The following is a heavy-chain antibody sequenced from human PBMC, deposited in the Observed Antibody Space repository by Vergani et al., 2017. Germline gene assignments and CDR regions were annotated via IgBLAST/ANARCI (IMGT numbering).Heavy chain of an antibody. CDR3: ARSQGEYWYFDL. J-gene: IGHJ2*01. CDR2: IHNRGQT. Sequence: QVRLEESGPGLVKPSETLSLTCSVSGYSIGSGFYWAWIRQSPGEGLQWLTSIHNRGQTYHNPSLKSRVSVSLDTSKSRVSLNLTSVTATDTAVYYCARSQGEYWYFDLWVPGSLATVSS. D-gene: IGHD6-6*01. V-gene: IGHV4-38-2*01. CDR1: GYSIGSGFY.